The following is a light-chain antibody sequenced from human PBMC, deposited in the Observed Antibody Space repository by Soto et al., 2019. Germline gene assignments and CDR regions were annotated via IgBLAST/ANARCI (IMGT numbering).Light chain of an antibody. J-gene: IGLJ1*01. V-gene: IGLV1-47*01. CDR3: AAWDVSPIGLYV. Sequence: QSVLTQPPSASGTPGERVTISCSGSSSKIGSNYVYWYQQLPGTAPKLLIYRNNQRPSGVPDRFSGSKSGTSASLAISGLRSEDESDYDWAAWDVSPIGLYVFVPRTNVTV. CDR2: RNN. CDR1: SSKIGSNY.